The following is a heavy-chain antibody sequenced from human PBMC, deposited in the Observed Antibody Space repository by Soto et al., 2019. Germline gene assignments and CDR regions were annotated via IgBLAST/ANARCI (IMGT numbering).Heavy chain of an antibody. Sequence: PGGSLRLSCAASGFTFSSYTIHWVRQAPGKGLEWVAVISYDGNNKDYAESVKGRFTISRDNSKNTLYLQMNSLRPEDTAVYYCARDERVYYYDSSGYYRYWGQGTLVTVSS. CDR1: GFTFSSYT. CDR2: ISYDGNNK. J-gene: IGHJ4*02. V-gene: IGHV3-30-3*01. D-gene: IGHD3-22*01. CDR3: ARDERVYYYDSSGYYRY.